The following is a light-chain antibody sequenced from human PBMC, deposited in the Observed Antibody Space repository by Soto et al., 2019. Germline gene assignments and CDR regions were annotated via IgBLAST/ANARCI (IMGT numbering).Light chain of an antibody. CDR3: QHYGTSWT. V-gene: IGKV3-20*01. J-gene: IGKJ1*01. Sequence: EVMLTQSPGTLSLSPGESATLSCRASQSVGSSYLAWYQQKPGQAPRLLIFGTSSRATGIPDRFSGSGSGTDFTLTISRLEPEDFAVYYCQHYGTSWTFGQGTKVEIK. CDR1: QSVGSSY. CDR2: GTS.